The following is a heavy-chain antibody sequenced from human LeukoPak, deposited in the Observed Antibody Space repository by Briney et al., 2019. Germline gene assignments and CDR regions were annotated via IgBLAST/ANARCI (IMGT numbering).Heavy chain of an antibody. V-gene: IGHV4-30-4*07. CDR3: ARGSYDSSGYGFDY. D-gene: IGHD3-22*01. J-gene: IGHJ4*02. CDR2: IYYSGST. Sequence: SQTLSLTCAVSGGSISSGGYSWSWIRQPPGKGLEWIGYIYYSGSTNYNPSLKSRVTISVDTSKNQFSLKLSSVTAADTAVYYCARGSYDSSGYGFDYWGQGTLVTVSS. CDR1: GGSISSGGYS.